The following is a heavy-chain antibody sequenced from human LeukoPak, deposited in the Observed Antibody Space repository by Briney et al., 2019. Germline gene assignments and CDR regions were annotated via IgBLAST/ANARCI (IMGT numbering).Heavy chain of an antibody. Sequence: ASVKVSCKASGYTFTGYHMHWVRQAPGQGLEWMGWINPNSGGTNYAQKFQGRVTMTRDTSISTAYMELSRLRSDDTAVYYCARDLFLEWLIDYWGQGTLVTVSS. CDR3: ARDLFLEWLIDY. CDR1: GYTFTGYH. CDR2: INPNSGGT. J-gene: IGHJ4*02. V-gene: IGHV1-2*02. D-gene: IGHD3-3*01.